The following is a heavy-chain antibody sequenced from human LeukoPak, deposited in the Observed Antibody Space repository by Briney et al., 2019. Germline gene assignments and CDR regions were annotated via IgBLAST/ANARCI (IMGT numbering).Heavy chain of an antibody. D-gene: IGHD3-16*01. CDR3: ARGALLFDY. J-gene: IGHJ4*02. CDR2: ISSSSSTI. CDR1: GFTFSSYS. Sequence: GGSLRLSCAASGFTFSSYSMNWVRQAPGKGLEWVSYISSSSSTIYYAGSVKGRFTISRDNAKNSQYLQMNSLRAEDTAVYYCARGALLFDYWGQGTLVTASS. V-gene: IGHV3-48*01.